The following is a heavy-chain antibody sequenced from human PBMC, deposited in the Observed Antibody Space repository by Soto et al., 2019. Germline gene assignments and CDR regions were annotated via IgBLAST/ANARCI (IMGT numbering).Heavy chain of an antibody. V-gene: IGHV4-39*01. Sequence: PSETLSLTCSASSDSTNINFYWWGWIRQPPGKRLEWIGIIFYRGPTYYNTSLTIRVTISVDSSKNHFSFNLSSVTAADTAVYYCVRHVQVEGSSLLDSW. D-gene: IGHD2-15*01. CDR3: VRHVQVEGSSLLDS. J-gene: IGHJ5*01. CDR2: IFYRGPT. CDR1: SDSTNINFYW.